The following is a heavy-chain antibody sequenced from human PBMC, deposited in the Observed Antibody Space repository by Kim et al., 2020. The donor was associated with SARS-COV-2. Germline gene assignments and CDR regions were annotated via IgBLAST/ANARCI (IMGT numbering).Heavy chain of an antibody. J-gene: IGHJ5*02. Sequence: SVKVSCKASGGTFSSYAISWVRQAPGQGLEWMGGIIPIFGTANYAQKFQGRVTITADESTSTAYMELSSLRSEDTAVYYCARGGIAAAGPALGFDPWGQGTLVTVSS. CDR3: ARGGIAAAGPALGFDP. CDR1: GGTFSSYA. D-gene: IGHD6-13*01. V-gene: IGHV1-69*13. CDR2: IIPIFGTA.